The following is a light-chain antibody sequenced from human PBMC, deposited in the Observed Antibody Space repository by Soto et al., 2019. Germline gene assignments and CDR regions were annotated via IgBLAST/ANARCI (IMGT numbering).Light chain of an antibody. CDR1: RSDFGSYNY. CDR3: SSYGASSTV. Sequence: QSALTQPASLSGSPGQSITISCTGTRSDFGSYNYVSWYQQHPGKAPKLMIFDVSYRPSGISDRFSGSKSGNTASLTISGLQPEDEADYYCSSYGASSTVFGGGTKLTVL. CDR2: DVS. V-gene: IGLV2-14*03. J-gene: IGLJ3*02.